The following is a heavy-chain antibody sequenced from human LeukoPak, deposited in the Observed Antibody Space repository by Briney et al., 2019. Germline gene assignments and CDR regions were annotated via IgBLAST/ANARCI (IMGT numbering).Heavy chain of an antibody. CDR2: ISYDGSNK. J-gene: IGHJ4*02. CDR1: RFTFSRYG. D-gene: IGHD3-10*01. Sequence: GGSLRLSCAASRFTFSRYGMHWVRQAPGKGLEWVAVISYDGSNKYYVDSVKGRFTISRDNSKNTLYLQMNSLRAEDTAVYYCAKGLSGSPPPYWGQGTLVTVSS. V-gene: IGHV3-30*18. CDR3: AKGLSGSPPPY.